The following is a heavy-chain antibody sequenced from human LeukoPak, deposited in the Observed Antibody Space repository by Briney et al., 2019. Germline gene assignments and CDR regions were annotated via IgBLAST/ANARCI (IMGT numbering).Heavy chain of an antibody. V-gene: IGHV3-66*01. CDR2: IYSGGST. CDR3: AREGWLVPLDY. D-gene: IGHD6-19*01. CDR1: GFTVSSNY. Sequence: PGGSLRLSCAASGFTVSSNYMSWVRQAPGKGLEWVSVIYSGGSTYYADSVKGRFTISRDNSKNTLYLQMNSLRAEDTAVYYCAREGWLVPLDYWGQGTLVTVSS. J-gene: IGHJ4*02.